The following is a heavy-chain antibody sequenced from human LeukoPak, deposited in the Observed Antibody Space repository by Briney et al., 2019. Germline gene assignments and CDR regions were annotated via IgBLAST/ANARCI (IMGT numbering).Heavy chain of an antibody. Sequence: GGSLRLSCAASGFTFSSYSMNWVRQAPGKGLEWVSSISSSGSYIYYADSVKGRFTISRDNAKNSLYLQMNSLRAEDTAVYYCARDLYGDYDVCFDYWGQGTLVTVSS. CDR1: GFTFSSYS. D-gene: IGHD4-17*01. V-gene: IGHV3-21*01. CDR3: ARDLYGDYDVCFDY. J-gene: IGHJ4*02. CDR2: ISSSGSYI.